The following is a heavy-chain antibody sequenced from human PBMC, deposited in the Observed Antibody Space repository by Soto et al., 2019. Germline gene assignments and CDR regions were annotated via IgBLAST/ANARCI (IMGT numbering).Heavy chain of an antibody. CDR3: AKDLGPLKLLNYVFYGLDV. CDR2: IESGGTA. CDR1: GFTVSSSY. D-gene: IGHD2-21*02. J-gene: IGHJ6*02. Sequence: GGSLRLSCNASGFTVSSSYMSWVRQAPGMGLEWVAVIESGGTAHYADSVKGRFTISRDNPNNIIYLQLHTLRAEGTAVYYCAKDLGPLKLLNYVFYGLDVWGQGTTVTVSS. V-gene: IGHV3-53*01.